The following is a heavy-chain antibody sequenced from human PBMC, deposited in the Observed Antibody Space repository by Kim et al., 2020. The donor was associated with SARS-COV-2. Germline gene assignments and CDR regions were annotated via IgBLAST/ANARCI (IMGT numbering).Heavy chain of an antibody. V-gene: IGHV3-30*03. J-gene: IGHJ6*02. CDR1: GFTFSSYG. CDR3: ARELPPRYRSGWSYYYYGRAV. D-gene: IGHD6-19*01. CDR2: ISYDGSNK. Sequence: GGSLRLSCAASGFTFSSYGMHWVRQAPGKGLEWVAVISYDGSNKYYADSVKGRFTISRDNSKNTLYLQMNSLRAEDTAVYYCARELPPRYRSGWSYYYYGRAVGGQRTTDSVPS.